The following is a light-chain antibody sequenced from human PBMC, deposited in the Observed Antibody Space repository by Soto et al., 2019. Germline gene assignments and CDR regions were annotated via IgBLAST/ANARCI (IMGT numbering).Light chain of an antibody. J-gene: IGKJ5*01. CDR1: QSVSSSY. CDR3: QQYGSPLT. CDR2: GAS. V-gene: IGKV3-20*01. Sequence: EIVLTQSPGTLSLSPGERATLSCRGSQSVSSSYLAWYQQQPRQAHRLIIYGASGRARATGIPGRFSGSGSGTDFTLTIRRLEPEDFAVDYCQQYGSPLTVGQGTRLEIK.